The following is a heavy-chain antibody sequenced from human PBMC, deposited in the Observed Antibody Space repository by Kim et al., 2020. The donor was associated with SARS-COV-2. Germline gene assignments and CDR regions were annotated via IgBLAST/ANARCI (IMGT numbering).Heavy chain of an antibody. V-gene: IGHV3-23*01. CDR2: ISGSGGST. Sequence: GGSLRLSCAASGFTFSSYAMSWVRQAPGKGLEWVSAISGSGGSTYYADSVKGRFTISRDNSKNTLYLQMNSLRAEDTAVYYCATLRFLEHYPGYWGQGTLVTVSS. D-gene: IGHD3-3*01. CDR3: ATLRFLEHYPGY. J-gene: IGHJ4*02. CDR1: GFTFSSYA.